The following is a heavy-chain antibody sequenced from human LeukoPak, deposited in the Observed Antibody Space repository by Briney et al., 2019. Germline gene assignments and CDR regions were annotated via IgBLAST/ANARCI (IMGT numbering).Heavy chain of an antibody. J-gene: IGHJ5*02. V-gene: IGHV4-59*12. CDR1: GGSISSYY. D-gene: IGHD5-18*01. CDR3: AKGAGGFSYYNWFDP. Sequence: SETLSLTCTVSGGSISSYYLNWIRQPPGKGLEWIGYIYYGGSTNYNPSLKSRVTISVDTSNNQFSLKLASVTAADTAIYYCAKGAGGFSYYNWFDPWGQGTLVTVSS. CDR2: IYYGGST.